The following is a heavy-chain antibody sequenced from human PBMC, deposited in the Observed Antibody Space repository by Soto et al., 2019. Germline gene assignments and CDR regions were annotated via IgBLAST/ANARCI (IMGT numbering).Heavy chain of an antibody. CDR1: GFTFSSCT. V-gene: IGHV3-21*01. CDR3: SGCSGGACHQNYGMDV. D-gene: IGHD2-15*01. J-gene: IGHJ6*02. Sequence: EVHLVESGGGLVKPGGSLRLSCAVSGFTFSSCTMNWVRQAPGKGLEWVSSISPSTSHIYYADSVKGRCTISRDNAKNALFLQMNSLRAGDTAVYYCSGCSGGACHQNYGMDVWCQGTTVTVSS. CDR2: ISPSTSHI.